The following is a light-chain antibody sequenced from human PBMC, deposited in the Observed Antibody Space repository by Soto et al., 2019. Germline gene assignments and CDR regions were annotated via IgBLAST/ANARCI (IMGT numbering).Light chain of an antibody. V-gene: IGKV1-5*01. Sequence: DIQMTQSPSTLSASVGDRVTITCRGSQSIGRWLAWYQQKPGKAPKLLIYDASNLESGVPSRFSGSGSGTEFTLTISSLQPDDFATYYCQQYKSYAQTFGQGTKLEIK. CDR2: DAS. CDR3: QQYKSYAQT. CDR1: QSIGRW. J-gene: IGKJ2*01.